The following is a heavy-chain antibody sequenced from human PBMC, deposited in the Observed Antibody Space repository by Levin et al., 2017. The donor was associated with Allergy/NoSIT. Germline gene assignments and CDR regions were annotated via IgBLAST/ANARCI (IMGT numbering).Heavy chain of an antibody. J-gene: IGHJ4*02. CDR3: ARDESAYINDYPLDY. V-gene: IGHV1-69*02. CDR2: IFPVLGIA. Sequence: GGSLRLSCKASGGSFKSYSINWVRQAPGQGLEWMGRIFPVLGIANYAQKFQGRVTITADKSTSTAYMELSSLRSEDTAVYYCARDESAYINDYPLDYWGQGTLITVSS. CDR1: GGSFKSYS. D-gene: IGHD5-18*01.